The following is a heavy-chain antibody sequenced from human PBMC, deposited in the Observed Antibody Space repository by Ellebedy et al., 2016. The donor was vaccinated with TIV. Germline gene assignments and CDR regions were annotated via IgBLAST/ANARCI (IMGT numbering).Heavy chain of an antibody. V-gene: IGHV1-46*04. J-gene: IGHJ4*02. Sequence: AASVKVSCKASGYTFTSYYMHWVRQAPGQGLEWMGIINPSGGSTSYAQQLQGRVTMTRDTSTSTIYMDLSSLRSEDTAIYYCARATFGSGSYAYFDFWGQGTLVTVSS. CDR1: GYTFTSYY. D-gene: IGHD3-10*01. CDR2: INPSGGST. CDR3: ARATFGSGSYAYFDF.